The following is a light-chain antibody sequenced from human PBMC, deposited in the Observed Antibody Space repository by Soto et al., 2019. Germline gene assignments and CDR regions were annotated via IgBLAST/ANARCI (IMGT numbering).Light chain of an antibody. V-gene: IGLV1-40*01. J-gene: IGLJ2*01. CDR1: SSNIGARYD. CDR2: DDI. CDR3: QSYDSSLSGVV. Sequence: QLVLTQPPSVSGAPGQRVTISCTGSSSNIGARYDVHWYQQLPGTAPKLLIYDDINRPSGVPDRFSGSKSGTSASLAITGLQAEDEAEYYCQSYDSSLSGVVFGAGTKLTVL.